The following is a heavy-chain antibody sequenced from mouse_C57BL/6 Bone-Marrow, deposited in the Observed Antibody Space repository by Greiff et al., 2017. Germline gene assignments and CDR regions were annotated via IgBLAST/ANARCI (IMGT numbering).Heavy chain of an antibody. CDR2: IYIGNGYT. CDR3: ARTYYGNYVGFAY. V-gene: IGHV1-58*01. D-gene: IGHD2-1*01. CDR1: GYTFTSYG. J-gene: IGHJ3*01. Sequence: EVQLQAPGAELVRPGSSVKMSCKTSGYTFTSYGINWVKQRPGQGLEWIGYIYIGNGYTEYNEKFKGKATLTSDTSSSTAYMQLSSLTSEDSAIDFCARTYYGNYVGFAYWGQGTLVTVSA.